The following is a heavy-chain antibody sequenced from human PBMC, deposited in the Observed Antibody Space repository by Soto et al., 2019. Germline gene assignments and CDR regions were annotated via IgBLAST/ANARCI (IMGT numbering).Heavy chain of an antibody. CDR1: GFPFSSYG. J-gene: IGHJ4*02. CDR2: ISYDGSNK. V-gene: IGHV3-30*18. D-gene: IGHD3-22*01. Sequence: GGSLRLSCAASGFPFSSYGMHWVRQAPGKGLEWVAVISYDGSNKYYADSVKGRFTISRDNSKNTLYLQMNSLRAEDTAVYYCAKARAYYYDSSALGDYWGQGTLVTVSS. CDR3: AKARAYYYDSSALGDY.